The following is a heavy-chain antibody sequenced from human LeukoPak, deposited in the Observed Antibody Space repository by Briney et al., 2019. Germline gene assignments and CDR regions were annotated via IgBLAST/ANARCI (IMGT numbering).Heavy chain of an antibody. D-gene: IGHD5-18*01. CDR2: IHYGGST. V-gene: IGHV4-39*07. CDR1: GGSISSYSYY. J-gene: IGHJ5*02. Sequence: SETLSLTCTVSGGSISSYSYYWGWIHQPPGKGLEWIGSIHYGGSTYYNPSLKSRVTISLDTSKNQFSLKLSSVTAADTAVYYCAREGDNYGNWFDPWGQGTLVTVSS. CDR3: AREGDNYGNWFDP.